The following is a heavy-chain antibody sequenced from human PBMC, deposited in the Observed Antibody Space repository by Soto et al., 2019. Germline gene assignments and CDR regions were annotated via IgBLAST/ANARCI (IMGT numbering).Heavy chain of an antibody. D-gene: IGHD6-25*01. CDR2: ITPGGGST. CDR3: ARRGSGSFDY. J-gene: IGHJ4*02. Sequence: GGSLRLSCAASGFTFSTYALSWVRQAPGKGLEWVSAITPGGGSTYYADSVKGRFTISRDNSKNTLYLQMNSLRAEDTAVYYCARRGSGSFDYWGQGALVTVSS. CDR1: GFTFSTYA. V-gene: IGHV3-23*01.